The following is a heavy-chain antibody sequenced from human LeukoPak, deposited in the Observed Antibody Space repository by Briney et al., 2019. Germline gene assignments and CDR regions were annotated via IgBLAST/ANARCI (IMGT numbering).Heavy chain of an antibody. CDR1: GDTLTELS. Sequence: ASVKVSCKVSGDTLTELSMHWVRQAPGKGLEWMGGFDPEDGETIYAQKFQGRATMTTDTSTSTAYMELRSLSSDDTAVYYCGRGPKAGGPHHDMDVWGRGTTVTVSS. D-gene: IGHD2-15*01. V-gene: IGHV1-24*01. CDR2: FDPEDGET. CDR3: GRGPKAGGPHHDMDV. J-gene: IGHJ6*02.